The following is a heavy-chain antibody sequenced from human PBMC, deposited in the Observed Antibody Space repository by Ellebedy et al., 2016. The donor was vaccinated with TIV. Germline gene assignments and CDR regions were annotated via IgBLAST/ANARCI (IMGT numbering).Heavy chain of an antibody. CDR3: ARRSRHDYSIREMYYFDY. CDR2: ISAYNGNT. Sequence: AASVKVSCKASGYIFTSYDISWVRQAPGQGLEWMGWISAYNGNTNYAQKLQGRVTMTTDTSTSTAYMEVRSLRSDDTAVYYCARRSRHDYSIREMYYFDYWGQGTLVTVSS. J-gene: IGHJ4*02. CDR1: GYIFTSYD. D-gene: IGHD4-11*01. V-gene: IGHV1-18*01.